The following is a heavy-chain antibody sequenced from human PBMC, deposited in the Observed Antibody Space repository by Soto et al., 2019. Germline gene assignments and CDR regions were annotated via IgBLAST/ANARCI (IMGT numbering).Heavy chain of an antibody. Sequence: ALVKVSCKASGYTFTSYYMHWVRQAPGQGLEWMGIINPSGGSTSYAQKFQGRVTMTRDTSTSTVCMELSSLRSEDTAVYYCARKGYYYYGMDVWGQGTTVTVSS. CDR1: GYTFTSYY. CDR3: ARKGYYYYGMDV. CDR2: INPSGGST. V-gene: IGHV1-46*01. J-gene: IGHJ6*02.